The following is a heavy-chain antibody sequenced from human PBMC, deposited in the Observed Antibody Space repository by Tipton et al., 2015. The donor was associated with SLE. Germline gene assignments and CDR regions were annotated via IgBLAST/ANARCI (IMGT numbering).Heavy chain of an antibody. V-gene: IGHV4-61*02. D-gene: IGHD3-3*02. CDR3: ARGHSDALDI. Sequence: TLSLTCTVSGGSISSGSYYWSWIRQPAGKGLEWIGRISTSGSTNYNPSLKSRVTISVDTSKNQFSLKLSSVTAADTAVYYCARGHSDALDIWGQGTMVTVSS. J-gene: IGHJ3*02. CDR1: GGSISSGSYY. CDR2: ISTSGST.